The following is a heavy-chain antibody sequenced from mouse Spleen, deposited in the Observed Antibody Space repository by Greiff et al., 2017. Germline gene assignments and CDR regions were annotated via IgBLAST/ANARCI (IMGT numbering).Heavy chain of an antibody. D-gene: IGHD4-1*01. Sequence: DVKLQESGGGLVQPGGSRKLSCAASGFTFSSYGMHWVRQAPEKGLEWVAYISSGSSTTYYADTVKGRFAISRDNPKNTLFLQMTSLRSEDTAMYYCARSLTVYYFDYWGQGTTLTVSS. J-gene: IGHJ2*01. V-gene: IGHV5-17*02. CDR2: ISSGSSTT. CDR1: GFTFSSYG. CDR3: ARSLTVYYFDY.